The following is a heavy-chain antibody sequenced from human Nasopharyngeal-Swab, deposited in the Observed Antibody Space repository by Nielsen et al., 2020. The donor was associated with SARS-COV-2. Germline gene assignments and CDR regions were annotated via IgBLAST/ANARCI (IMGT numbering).Heavy chain of an antibody. Sequence: ASVKVSCKASGYTFTSYGISWVRQAPGQGLEWMGWISAYNGNTNYAQKLQGRVTMTTGTSTSTAYMELRSLRSDDTAVYYCARDNIDVVVPAAMWVGWFDPWGQGTLVTVSS. CDR3: ARDNIDVVVPAAMWVGWFDP. J-gene: IGHJ5*02. CDR2: ISAYNGNT. V-gene: IGHV1-18*04. CDR1: GYTFTSYG. D-gene: IGHD2-2*01.